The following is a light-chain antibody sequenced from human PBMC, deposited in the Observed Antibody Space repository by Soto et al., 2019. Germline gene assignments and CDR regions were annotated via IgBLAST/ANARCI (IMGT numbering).Light chain of an antibody. Sequence: EIVMTQSPATLSVSPGERATLSCRASQSVSSNLAWYQQKPGQAPRLLIYGASTRATGIPARFSRSGSGTEFTLTISSLQSEDFAVYYCQQYNNWPPNTFGGGTKVEIK. J-gene: IGKJ4*01. CDR1: QSVSSN. V-gene: IGKV3-15*01. CDR3: QQYNNWPPNT. CDR2: GAS.